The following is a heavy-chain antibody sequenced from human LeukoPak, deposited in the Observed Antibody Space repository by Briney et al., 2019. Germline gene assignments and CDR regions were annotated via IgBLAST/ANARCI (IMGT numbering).Heavy chain of an antibody. CDR2: INHSGST. D-gene: IGHD5-18*01. CDR3: ASGGYSYGIDY. J-gene: IGHJ4*02. V-gene: IGHV4-34*01. CDR1: GGPFSGYY. Sequence: PSETLSLTCAVYGGPFSGYYWSWIRQPPGKGLEWIGEINHSGSTNYNPSLKSRVTISVDTSKNQFSLKLSSVTAADTAVYYCASGGYSYGIDYWGQGTLVTVSS.